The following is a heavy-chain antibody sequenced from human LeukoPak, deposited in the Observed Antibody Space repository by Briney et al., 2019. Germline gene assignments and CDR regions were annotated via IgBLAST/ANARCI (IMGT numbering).Heavy chain of an antibody. CDR1: GVSISSSNW. CDR3: AREYCSSTSCYFGDWFDP. D-gene: IGHD2-2*01. V-gene: IGHV4-4*02. CDR2: IYHSGST. Sequence: SETLSLTCAVSGVSISSSNWWSWVRQPPGQGLGWIGEIYHSGSTNYNPSLKSRVTISVDKSKNQFSLKLSSVTAADTAVYYCAREYCSSTSCYFGDWFDPWGQGTLVTVSS. J-gene: IGHJ5*02.